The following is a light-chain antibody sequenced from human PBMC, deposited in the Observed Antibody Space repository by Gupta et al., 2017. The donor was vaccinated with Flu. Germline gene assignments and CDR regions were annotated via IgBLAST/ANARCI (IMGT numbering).Light chain of an antibody. CDR2: GAS. Sequence: ATLSVSPGERATLSCRASQSVSSNLAWYQQKPGQAPRLLIYGASTRATGIPARFSGSGSGTEFTLTISSLQSEDFAVYYCQQYNNWPPYPFGQGTKLEIK. CDR3: QQYNNWPPYP. CDR1: QSVSSN. J-gene: IGKJ2*01. V-gene: IGKV3-15*01.